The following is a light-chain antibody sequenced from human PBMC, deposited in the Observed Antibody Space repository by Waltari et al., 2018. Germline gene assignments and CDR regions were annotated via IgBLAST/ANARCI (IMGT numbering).Light chain of an antibody. J-gene: IGKJ1*01. V-gene: IGKV2-28*01. Sequence: DIVMTQSQLSLPVTPGEPASISCRSSQSLLHSNGYNYLDWYLQKPGQSPQLLIYLGSNRASGVPDRFSGSGSGTDFTLKISRVEAEDVGVYYCMQALQMSWTFGQGTKVEIK. CDR1: QSLLHSNGYNY. CDR2: LGS. CDR3: MQALQMSWT.